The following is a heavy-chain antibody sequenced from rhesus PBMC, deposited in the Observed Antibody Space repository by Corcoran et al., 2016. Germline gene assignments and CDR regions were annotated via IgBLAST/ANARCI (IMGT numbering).Heavy chain of an antibody. CDR2: IYGGSGST. Sequence: QVQLQESGPGLVKPSETLSLTCAVSGYSISSGYGWGWIRQPPGKGLEWIGQIYGGSGSTYANPSLKSRVTVSKDTSKNQFSLKLSSVTAADTAVYYCARGGSSWSVWYFDLWGPGTPITISS. CDR3: ARGGSSWSVWYFDL. CDR1: GYSISSGYG. J-gene: IGHJ2*01. D-gene: IGHD6-13*01. V-gene: IGHV4-127*01.